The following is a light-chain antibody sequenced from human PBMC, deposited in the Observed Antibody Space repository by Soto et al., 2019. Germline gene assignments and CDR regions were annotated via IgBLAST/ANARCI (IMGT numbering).Light chain of an antibody. CDR1: QGISSY. CDR2: AAS. V-gene: IGKV1-8*01. CDR3: QQSYMDPIT. J-gene: IGKJ5*01. Sequence: AIRMTQSPSSFSASTGDRVTITCRASQGISSYLAWYQQKPGKAPKLLIYAASTLQSGVPSRFSGSGSGTEFTLTISSVQPEDFATYFCQQSYMDPITFGQGTRLEIK.